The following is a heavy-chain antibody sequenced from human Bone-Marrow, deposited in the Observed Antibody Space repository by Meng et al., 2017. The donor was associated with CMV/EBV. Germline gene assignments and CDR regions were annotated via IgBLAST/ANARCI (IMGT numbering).Heavy chain of an antibody. V-gene: IGHV1-2*02. CDR1: GYTFTGYY. CDR2: INPNSGGA. J-gene: IGHJ5*02. CDR3: ARDPKNGTRNNWLDP. Sequence: ASVKVSCKASGYTFTGYYMHWVRQAPGQGLEWMGWINPNSGGANYAQKFQGRVTMTRDTSISTAYMELSSLRSDDTAVYYCARDPKNGTRNNWLDPWGQGTLVTVSS. D-gene: IGHD2-2*01.